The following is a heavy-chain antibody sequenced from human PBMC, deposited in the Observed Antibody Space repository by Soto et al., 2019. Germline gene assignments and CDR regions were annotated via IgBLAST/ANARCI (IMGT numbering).Heavy chain of an antibody. CDR3: AKDYSSGRNPTDY. CDR1: GFTFSRYG. Sequence: QVPLVESGGGVVQPGSSLRLSCAASGFTFSRYGMHWVRQAPGKGLEWLAVISYDGSNKYYADSVKGRFTISRDNAKNTRYLQTNSLRAEDTAVYDCAKDYSSGRNPTDYWGQRTLVTVSS. CDR2: ISYDGSNK. V-gene: IGHV3-30*18. D-gene: IGHD6-19*01. J-gene: IGHJ4*02.